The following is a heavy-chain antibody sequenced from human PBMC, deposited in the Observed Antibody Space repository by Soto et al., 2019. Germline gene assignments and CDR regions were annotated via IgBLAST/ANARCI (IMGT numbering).Heavy chain of an antibody. CDR2: INHSGST. D-gene: IGHD3-10*01. J-gene: IGHJ6*02. V-gene: IGHV4-34*01. CDR3: ARLSMVRGAYGSRTSYYYGMDV. CDR1: GGSFSGYY. Sequence: PSETLSLTCAVYGGSFSGYYCSWIRQPPGKGLEWIGEINHSGSTNYNPSLKSRVTISVDTSKNQFSLKLSSVTAADTAVYYCARLSMVRGAYGSRTSYYYGMDVWGQGTTVT.